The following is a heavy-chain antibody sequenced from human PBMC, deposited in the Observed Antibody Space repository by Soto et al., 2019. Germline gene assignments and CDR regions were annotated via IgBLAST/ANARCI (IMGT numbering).Heavy chain of an antibody. CDR3: ARDWTN. D-gene: IGHD3-3*01. V-gene: IGHV1-69*12. Sequence: QVQLVQSGAEVKKPGSSVKVSCKASGGTFSSDSISWLRQAPGQGPEWMGGVIPMFGTANYAQKSQGRVTITADEFTRIGYMARSSLTSEGPAGYFCARDWTNWGHGTMVTVSS. J-gene: IGHJ3*01. CDR1: GGTFSSDS. CDR2: VIPMFGTA.